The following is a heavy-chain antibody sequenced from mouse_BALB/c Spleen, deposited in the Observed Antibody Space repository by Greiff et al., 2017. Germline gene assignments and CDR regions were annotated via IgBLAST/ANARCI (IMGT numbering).Heavy chain of an antibody. Sequence: DVKLVESGGGLVQPGGSLKLSCAASGFTFSSYTMSWVRQTPEKRLEWVAYISNGGGSTYYPDTVKGRFTISRDNAKNTLYLQMSSLKSEDTAMYYCARHDYDYDLAWFAYWGQGTLVTVSA. V-gene: IGHV5-12-2*01. CDR3: ARHDYDYDLAWFAY. CDR1: GFTFSSYT. CDR2: ISNGGGST. J-gene: IGHJ3*01. D-gene: IGHD2-4*01.